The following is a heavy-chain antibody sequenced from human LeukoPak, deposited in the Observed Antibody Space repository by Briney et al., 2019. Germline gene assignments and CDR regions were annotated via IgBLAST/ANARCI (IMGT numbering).Heavy chain of an antibody. V-gene: IGHV1-18*01. CDR1: GYTFTSYG. CDR2: LSAYNGNT. D-gene: IGHD2-21*01. CDR3: ARDQLPFHSHVRAFDY. Sequence: ASVKVSCKASGYTFTSYGISWVRQAPGQGLEWMGWLSAYNGNTNYAQKIQGGVTMTTDTPTSTAYMELRSLRSDDTAVYYCARDQLPFHSHVRAFDYWGQGTLVSVSS. J-gene: IGHJ4*02.